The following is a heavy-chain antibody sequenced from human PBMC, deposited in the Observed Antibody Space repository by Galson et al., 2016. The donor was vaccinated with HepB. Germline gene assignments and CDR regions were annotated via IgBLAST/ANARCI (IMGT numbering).Heavy chain of an antibody. J-gene: IGHJ3*02. CDR2: IHYSGST. V-gene: IGHV4-61*01. CDR3: SGDQAMAGSRDAFDI. CDR1: GDSVNSGSYY. D-gene: IGHD6-19*01. Sequence: ETLSLTCTVSGDSVNSGSYYWSWIRQPPGKGLEWIGYIHYSGSTNYNPSLKSRVTISIDTTKKQFSLKVTSVIAADTAVYYCSGDQAMAGSRDAFDIWGQGTMVTVSS.